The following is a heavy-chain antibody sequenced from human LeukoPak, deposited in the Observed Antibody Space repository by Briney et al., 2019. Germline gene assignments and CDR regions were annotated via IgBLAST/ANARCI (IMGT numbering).Heavy chain of an antibody. Sequence: PGGSLRLSCAASGFTFSIYSMDWVRQAPGKGLEWVSYISSSSTYKYSADSVKGRFTISRDNAKNSLYLQMNSLRADDTAVYYCARDQDSGYGDAFDIWGQGTMITVSS. CDR2: ISSSSTYK. CDR1: GFTFSIYS. D-gene: IGHD5-12*01. CDR3: ARDQDSGYGDAFDI. V-gene: IGHV3-21*01. J-gene: IGHJ3*02.